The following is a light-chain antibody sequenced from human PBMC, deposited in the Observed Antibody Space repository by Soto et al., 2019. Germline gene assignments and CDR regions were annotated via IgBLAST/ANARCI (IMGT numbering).Light chain of an antibody. Sequence: QSALTQPASVSGSPGQSITISCAGTSADVGAYDYVSWYQRHPGKVPKLMIYDVSDRPSGVSTRFSGSKSANMASLTISGLQADDEADYYCAACTTSSTLVFGGGTKVTVL. CDR1: SADVGAYDY. CDR3: AACTTSSTLV. V-gene: IGLV2-14*03. CDR2: DVS. J-gene: IGLJ3*02.